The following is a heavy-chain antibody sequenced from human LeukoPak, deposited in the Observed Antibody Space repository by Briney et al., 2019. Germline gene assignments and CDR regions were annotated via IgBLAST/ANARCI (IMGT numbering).Heavy chain of an antibody. J-gene: IGHJ6*04. CDR2: IYKNGTS. V-gene: IGHV4-61*02. CDR1: GGPMDRGSFY. CDR3: ARASRSWYSPPAV. Sequence: SQTLSLTCTVFGGPMDRGSFYWSWIRQPAGKGLEWIGRIYKNGTSTFNPSLNNRLTMSIDTSNNQFSLKLTSVTAADTAVYYCARASRSWYSPPAVWGKGTTVTVSS. D-gene: IGHD6-13*01.